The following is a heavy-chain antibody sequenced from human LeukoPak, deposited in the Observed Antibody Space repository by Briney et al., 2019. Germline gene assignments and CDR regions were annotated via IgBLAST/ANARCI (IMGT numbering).Heavy chain of an antibody. J-gene: IGHJ4*02. CDR3: AREPVGATEGPFDY. V-gene: IGHV1-18*01. CDR1: GGTFSSYA. D-gene: IGHD1-26*01. Sequence: GASVKVSCKASGGTFSSYAISWVRQAPGQGLEWMGWISAYNGNTNYAQKLQGRVTMTTDTSTSTAYMELRSLRSDDTAVYYCAREPVGATEGPFDYWGQGTLVTVSS. CDR2: ISAYNGNT.